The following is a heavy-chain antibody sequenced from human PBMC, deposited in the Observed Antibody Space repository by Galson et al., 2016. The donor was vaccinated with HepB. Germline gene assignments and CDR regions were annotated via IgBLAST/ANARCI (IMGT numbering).Heavy chain of an antibody. CDR3: ARPARCSGDSCYLWFFHT. CDR1: GYSFTSYW. D-gene: IGHD2-15*01. CDR2: IDPTDSYI. V-gene: IGHV5-10-1*01. J-gene: IGHJ1*01. Sequence: QSGAEVKKPGESLRISCKGSGYSFTSYWINWVRQMPGKGLEWMGRIDPTDSYINYSPSFQGHVTISADKSISTAYLQWNSLKASDTAMYYCARPARCSGDSCYLWFFHTWGQGTLVTVSS.